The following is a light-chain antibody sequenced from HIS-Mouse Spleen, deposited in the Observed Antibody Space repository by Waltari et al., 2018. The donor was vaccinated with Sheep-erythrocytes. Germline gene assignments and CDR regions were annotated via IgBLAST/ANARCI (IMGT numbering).Light chain of an antibody. CDR3: CSYAGSYTFWV. CDR1: SSDGGGYNY. CDR2: DVS. V-gene: IGLV2-11*01. Sequence: QSALTQPRSVSGSPGQSVTISCTGTSSDGGGYNYVSWYQHHPGTAPKLVIYDVSKRPSGVPDRFSGSKSGNTASLTISGLQAEDEADYYCCSYAGSYTFWVFGGGTRLTVL. J-gene: IGLJ3*02.